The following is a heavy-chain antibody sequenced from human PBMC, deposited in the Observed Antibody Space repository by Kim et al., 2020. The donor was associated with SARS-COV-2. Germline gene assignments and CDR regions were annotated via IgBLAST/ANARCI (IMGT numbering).Heavy chain of an antibody. D-gene: IGHD2-2*01. V-gene: IGHV3-64*01. J-gene: IGHJ6*02. CDR3: ARSPDIVVVPAAMGMDV. Sequence: GTGRFTISKDNSKNPLYLQMGSLRAEDMAVYYCARSPDIVVVPAAMGMDVWGQGTTVTVSS.